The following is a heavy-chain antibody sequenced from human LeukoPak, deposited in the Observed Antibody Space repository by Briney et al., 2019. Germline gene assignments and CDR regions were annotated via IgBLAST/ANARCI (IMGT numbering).Heavy chain of an antibody. D-gene: IGHD3-10*01. CDR3: ARVGLLLWFGEGDYYYMDV. Sequence: ASVKVSCKASGYNFFTYGITWVRQAPGQGLEWMGWISAYNGNTNYAQKLQGRVTMTTDTSTSTAYMELRSLRSDDTAVYYCARVGLLLWFGEGDYYYMDVWGKGTTVTVSS. V-gene: IGHV1-18*01. CDR2: ISAYNGNT. CDR1: GYNFFTYG. J-gene: IGHJ6*03.